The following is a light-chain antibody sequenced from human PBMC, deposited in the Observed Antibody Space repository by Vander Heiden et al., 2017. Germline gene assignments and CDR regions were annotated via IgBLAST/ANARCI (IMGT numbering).Light chain of an antibody. Sequence: QSVLTQPPSASGTPGQRVTISCSGSSYNIGTNCVYWYQQLPGTAPKLLIYRNNQRHSGVPDRFSGSKSGTSASLAISGLRSEDEAYYYCAAWDVSLSGHWVFGGGTKLTVL. J-gene: IGLJ3*02. V-gene: IGLV1-47*01. CDR1: SYNIGTNC. CDR2: RNN. CDR3: AAWDVSLSGHWV.